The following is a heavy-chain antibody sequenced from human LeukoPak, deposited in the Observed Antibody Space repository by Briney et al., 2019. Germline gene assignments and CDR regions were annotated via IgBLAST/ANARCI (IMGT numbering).Heavy chain of an antibody. V-gene: IGHV4-4*07. Sequence: SETLSLTCTVSGGSISSYYWSWIRQPAGKGLEWIGRIYTSGSTNYNPSLKSRATMSVDTSKNQFSLKLSSVTAADTAVYYCARSRSHNLFGELDYWGQGTLVTVSS. CDR2: IYTSGST. D-gene: IGHD3-10*02. CDR3: ARSRSHNLFGELDY. CDR1: GGSISSYY. J-gene: IGHJ4*02.